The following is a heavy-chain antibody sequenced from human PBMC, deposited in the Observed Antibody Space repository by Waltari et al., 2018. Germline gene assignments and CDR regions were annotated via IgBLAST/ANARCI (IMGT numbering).Heavy chain of an antibody. CDR2: VLSTGKT. D-gene: IGHD2-15*01. J-gene: IGHJ5*02. CDR3: ARDRGRGLYLDA. Sequence: QLQLQESGPGLVEPSGPLSLSCAVPGDSVTRPNWWSVVRQSPQRGLEWIGQVLSTGKTNYSPSFASRVTMSLDASNNQFSLRVTSATAADTAVYYCARDRGRGLYLDAWGPGTLVTVSP. CDR1: GDSVTRPNW. V-gene: IGHV4-4*02.